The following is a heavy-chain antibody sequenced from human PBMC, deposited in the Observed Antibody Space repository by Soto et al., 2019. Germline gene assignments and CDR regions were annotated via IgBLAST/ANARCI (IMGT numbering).Heavy chain of an antibody. Sequence: QVQLVQSGAELKKPGASVKVSCKASGYIFTGHFIHWVRQAPGQGLEWMGWINPISGDTNYAQKLQGRVTMTRDTSIRTAYMDLSSLISADTAVYYCARVRRSPYAMDVWGQGTTVTVSS. CDR1: GYIFTGHF. V-gene: IGHV1-2*02. J-gene: IGHJ6*02. CDR3: ARVRRSPYAMDV. D-gene: IGHD2-2*01. CDR2: INPISGDT.